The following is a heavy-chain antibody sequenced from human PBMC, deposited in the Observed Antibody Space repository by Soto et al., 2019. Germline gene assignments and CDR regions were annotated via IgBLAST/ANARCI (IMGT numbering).Heavy chain of an antibody. CDR3: ARVSSSYYDILTGYLWDPPDRGWFDP. V-gene: IGHV1-45*02. CDR2: ITPFNGNT. J-gene: IGHJ5*02. Sequence: ASVKVSCKASGYTFTYRYLHWVRQAPGQALEWMGWITPFNGNTNYAQKFQDRVTITRDGSTSTAYMELSSLRSEDTAVYYCARVSSSYYDILTGYLWDPPDRGWFDPWGQG. D-gene: IGHD3-9*01. CDR1: GYTFTYRY.